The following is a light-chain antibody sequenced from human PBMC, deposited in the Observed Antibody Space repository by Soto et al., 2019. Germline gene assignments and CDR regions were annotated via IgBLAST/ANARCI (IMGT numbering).Light chain of an antibody. CDR3: QQYSSSRT. J-gene: IGKJ1*01. CDR2: DAS. CDR1: QSVSRY. Sequence: EIVLTQSPATLPLSPGERATLSCRASQSVSRYLAWYQHKPGQAPRLLIYDASSRATGIPVRFSGSGSETDFTLTITRLEPEDFAVYYCQQYSSSRTFGQGTKVDIK. V-gene: IGKV3-20*01.